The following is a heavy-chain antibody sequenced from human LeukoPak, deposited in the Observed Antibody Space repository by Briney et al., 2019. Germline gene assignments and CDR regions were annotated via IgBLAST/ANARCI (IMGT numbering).Heavy chain of an antibody. Sequence: GGSLRLSCAASGFTFSSYSMNWVRQSPGKGLEWVSSISRSSSYIYYADSVKGRFTISRDNAKNSLYLQMNSLRAEDTAVYYCARDLLAGYVDYGDFDAFDIWGQGTMVTVSS. CDR1: GFTFSSYS. V-gene: IGHV3-21*01. D-gene: IGHD4-17*01. CDR3: ARDLLAGYVDYGDFDAFDI. J-gene: IGHJ3*02. CDR2: ISRSSSYI.